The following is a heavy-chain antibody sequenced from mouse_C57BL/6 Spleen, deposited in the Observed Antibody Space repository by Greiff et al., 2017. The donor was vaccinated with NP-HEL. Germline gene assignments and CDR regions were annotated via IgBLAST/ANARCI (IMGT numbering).Heavy chain of an antibody. CDR1: GYTFTDYY. J-gene: IGHJ3*01. Sequence: QVQLQQSGAELVRPGASVKLSCKASGYTFTDYYINWVKQRPGQGLEWIARIYPGSGNTYYNEKFKGKATLTAEKSSSTAYMQLSSLTSEDSAVYFCARGDDGYSWFAYWGQGTLVTVSA. CDR2: IYPGSGNT. D-gene: IGHD2-3*01. CDR3: ARGDDGYSWFAY. V-gene: IGHV1-76*01.